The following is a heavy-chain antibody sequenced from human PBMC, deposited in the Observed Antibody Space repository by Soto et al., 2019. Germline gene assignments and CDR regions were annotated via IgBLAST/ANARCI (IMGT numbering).Heavy chain of an antibody. Sequence: EVQLLESGGGLVQPGESLKISCKGSGYSFTSYWIGWVRQMPGKGLEWMGIIYPGDSDTRYSPSFQGQVTISADKSISTAYLQWSSLKASDTAMYYCARLGAIFGVEQTGDYGMDVWGQGTTVTVSS. CDR3: ARLGAIFGVEQTGDYGMDV. D-gene: IGHD3-3*01. V-gene: IGHV5-51*01. J-gene: IGHJ6*02. CDR2: IYPGDSDT. CDR1: GYSFTSYW.